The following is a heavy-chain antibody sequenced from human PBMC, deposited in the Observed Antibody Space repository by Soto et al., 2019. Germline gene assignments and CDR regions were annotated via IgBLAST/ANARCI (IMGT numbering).Heavy chain of an antibody. CDR1: GYTFTDYY. Sequence: ASVKVSCKASGYTFTDYYIHWVRQAPGQGLECMGWINPNSGDTNYAQKFQGRVTMTRDTSISTAYMEMSSLRDDDTAMYYCARDRRVGTRYYFDYWGQGTLVTVSS. CDR3: ARDRRVGTRYYFDY. CDR2: INPNSGDT. J-gene: IGHJ4*02. V-gene: IGHV1-2*02. D-gene: IGHD3-16*01.